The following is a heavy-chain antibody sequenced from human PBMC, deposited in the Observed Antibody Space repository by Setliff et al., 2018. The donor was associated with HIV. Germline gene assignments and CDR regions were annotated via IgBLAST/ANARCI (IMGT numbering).Heavy chain of an antibody. J-gene: IGHJ2*01. D-gene: IGHD6-19*01. Sequence: PGGSLRLSCAASGFTFSSYAMTWVRQAPGKGLEWVSGISGSGGNTYYADSVKGRFTISRDNSKNTLYLQMNSLRAEDTAVYYCAKGASSGWIHWYFDLWGRGTLVTVS. CDR2: ISGSGGNT. CDR3: AKGASSGWIHWYFDL. CDR1: GFTFSSYA. V-gene: IGHV3-23*01.